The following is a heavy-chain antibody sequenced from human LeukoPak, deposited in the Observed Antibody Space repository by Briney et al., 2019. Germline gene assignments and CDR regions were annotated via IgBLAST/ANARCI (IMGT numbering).Heavy chain of an antibody. D-gene: IGHD5-12*01. CDR1: GGTFSSYA. CDR2: INPSGGST. J-gene: IGHJ5*02. Sequence: GASVKVSCKASGGTFSSYAISWVRQAPGQGLEWMGIINPSGGSTSYAQKFQGRVTITADESTSTAYMELSSLRSEDTAVYYCARDYGGYGGVGYNNWFDPWGQGTLVTVSS. V-gene: IGHV1-69*11. CDR3: ARDYGGYGGVGYNNWFDP.